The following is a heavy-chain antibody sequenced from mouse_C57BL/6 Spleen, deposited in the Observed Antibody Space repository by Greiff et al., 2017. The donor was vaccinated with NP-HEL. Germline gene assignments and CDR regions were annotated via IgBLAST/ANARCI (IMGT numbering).Heavy chain of an antibody. Sequence: VQLKQSGPELVKPGASVKMSCKASGYTFTDYNMHWVKQSHGKSLEWIGYINPNNGGTSYNQKFKGKATLTVNKSSSTAYMELRSLTSEDSAVYYCARKGIYPGDAMDYWGQGTSVTVSS. CDR2: INPNNGGT. J-gene: IGHJ4*01. CDR1: GYTFTDYN. CDR3: ARKGIYPGDAMDY. V-gene: IGHV1-22*01. D-gene: IGHD2-1*01.